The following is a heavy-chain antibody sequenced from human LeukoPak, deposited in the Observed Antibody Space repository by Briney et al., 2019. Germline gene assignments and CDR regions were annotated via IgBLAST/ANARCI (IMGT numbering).Heavy chain of an antibody. Sequence: SETLSLTCTVSGGSISSYFWSWIRQPAGKGLEWIGRIYSTGSTNYSPSLKSRVTMSVDTSKNQFSLKLSSVTAADTAVYYCARGRDEYKGGNYWGQGTLVTVSS. CDR2: IYSTGST. J-gene: IGHJ4*02. CDR1: GGSISSYF. CDR3: ARGRDEYKGGNY. V-gene: IGHV4-4*07. D-gene: IGHD5-24*01.